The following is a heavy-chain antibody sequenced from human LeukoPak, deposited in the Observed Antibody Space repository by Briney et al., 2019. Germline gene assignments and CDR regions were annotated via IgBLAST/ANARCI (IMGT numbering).Heavy chain of an antibody. V-gene: IGHV3-30*18. J-gene: IGHJ4*02. CDR2: ISYDGRNK. CDR1: GFTFSSDG. CDR3: AKVGGVTHFDY. D-gene: IGHD2-8*02. Sequence: GGSLRLSCAASGFTFSSDGMHWVRQAPGKGLEWVAVISYDGRNKYYADSVKGRFTISRDNSKNTLYLQMNSLRAEDTAVYYCAKVGGVTHFDYWGQGTLVTVSS.